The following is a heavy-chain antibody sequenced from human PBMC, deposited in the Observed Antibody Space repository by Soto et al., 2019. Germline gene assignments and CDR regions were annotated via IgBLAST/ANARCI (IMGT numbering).Heavy chain of an antibody. V-gene: IGHV1-69*13. CDR3: ARGGYCSSTSCYRGFAYYYYYGMDV. D-gene: IGHD2-2*02. Sequence: SVKVSCKASGGTFSSYAISWVRQAPGQGLEWMGGIIPIFGTANYAQKFQGRVTITADESTSTAYMELSSLRSEDTAVYYCARGGYCSSTSCYRGFAYYYYYGMDVWGQGTTVTVSS. J-gene: IGHJ6*02. CDR2: IIPIFGTA. CDR1: GGTFSSYA.